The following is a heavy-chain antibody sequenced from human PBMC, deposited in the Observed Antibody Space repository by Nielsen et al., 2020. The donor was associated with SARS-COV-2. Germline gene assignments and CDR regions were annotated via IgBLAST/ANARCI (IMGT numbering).Heavy chain of an antibody. J-gene: IGHJ6*02. D-gene: IGHD2-15*01. Sequence: GESLKISCAASGFTFSSYSMNWVRQAPGKGLEWVSYISSSSSTIYYADSVKGRFTISRDNAKNSLYLQMNSLRDEDTAVYYCARVECSGGSCYPSYYYYGMDVWGQGTTVTVSS. CDR1: GFTFSSYS. CDR3: ARVECSGGSCYPSYYYYGMDV. V-gene: IGHV3-48*02. CDR2: ISSSSSTI.